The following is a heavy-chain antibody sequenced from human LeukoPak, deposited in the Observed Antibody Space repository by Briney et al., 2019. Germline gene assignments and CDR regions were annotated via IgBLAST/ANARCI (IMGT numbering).Heavy chain of an antibody. D-gene: IGHD2-2*01. CDR1: GFTFSSYA. CDR3: AKGHCSSTSCLSSAEYFQH. Sequence: GGSLRLSCAASGFTFSSYAMSWVRQAPGEGLEWVSAISGSGGSTYYADSVKGRFTISRDNSKNTLYLQMNSLRGEDTAVYYCAKGHCSSTSCLSSAEYFQHWGQGTLVTVSS. V-gene: IGHV3-23*01. CDR2: ISGSGGST. J-gene: IGHJ1*01.